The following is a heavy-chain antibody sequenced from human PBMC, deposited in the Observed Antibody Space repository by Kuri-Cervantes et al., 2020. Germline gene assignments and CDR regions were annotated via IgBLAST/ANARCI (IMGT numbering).Heavy chain of an antibody. J-gene: IGHJ4*02. CDR3: ARGGIHTRGVYNFWSGYPYYFDY. CDR1: GGSFSGYY. V-gene: IGHV4-34*01. CDR2: INHSGST. Sequence: GSLRLSCAVHGGSFSGYYWSWIRQPPGKGLEWIGEINHSGSTNYNPSLKSRVTISVDTSKNQFSLKLSSVTAADTAVYYCARGGIHTRGVYNFWSGYPYYFDYWGQGTLVTVSS. D-gene: IGHD3-3*01.